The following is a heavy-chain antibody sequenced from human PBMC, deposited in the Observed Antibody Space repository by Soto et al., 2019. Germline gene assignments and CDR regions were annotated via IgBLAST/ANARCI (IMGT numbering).Heavy chain of an antibody. J-gene: IGHJ5*02. Sequence: QVQLVQSGGEVKRPGASVKVSCKTSGYTFSNYGITWVRQAPGQPLELLGWISLYSDGTNYAQKFQGRGSMTTDTSTTTAYMELRSLRSDDTAVYYCARVVPGAEAWFGPWGQGTLVTVSS. CDR3: ARVVPGAEAWFGP. CDR1: GYTFSNYG. CDR2: ISLYSDGT. D-gene: IGHD2-2*01. V-gene: IGHV1-18*01.